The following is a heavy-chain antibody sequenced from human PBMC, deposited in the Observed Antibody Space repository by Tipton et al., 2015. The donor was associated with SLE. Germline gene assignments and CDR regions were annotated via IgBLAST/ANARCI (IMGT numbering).Heavy chain of an antibody. V-gene: IGHV4-34*01. CDR3: ARDGAD. CDR1: GGSFSGYY. J-gene: IGHJ4*02. Sequence: TLSLTCAVYGGSFSGYYWSWIRQPPGKGLEWIGEINHSGSTNYNPSLKSRVTISVDTSKNQFSLKLSSVTAADTAVYYCARDGADWGQGTLVTVSS. D-gene: IGHD3-16*01. CDR2: INHSGST.